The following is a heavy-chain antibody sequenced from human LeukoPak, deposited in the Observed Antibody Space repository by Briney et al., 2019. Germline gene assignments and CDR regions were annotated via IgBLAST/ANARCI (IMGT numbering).Heavy chain of an antibody. D-gene: IGHD6-19*01. Sequence: GGSLRLSCAASGFTFSSYAMSWVRQAPGKGLEWVSAISGSGGSTYYADSVKGRFTISRDNSKNTLYLQMNSLRAEDTAVYYCAKGIAVADNYYYYYMDVWGKGTTVTVSS. CDR3: AKGIAVADNYYYYYMDV. V-gene: IGHV3-23*01. J-gene: IGHJ6*03. CDR2: ISGSGGST. CDR1: GFTFSSYA.